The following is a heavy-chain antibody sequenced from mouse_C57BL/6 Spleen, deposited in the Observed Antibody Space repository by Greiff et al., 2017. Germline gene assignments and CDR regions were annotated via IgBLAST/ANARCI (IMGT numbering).Heavy chain of an antibody. CDR3: ARLVVATDYAMDY. V-gene: IGHV1-55*01. J-gene: IGHJ4*01. CDR2: IYPGSGST. Sequence: QVQLQQPGAELVKPGASVKMSCKASGYTFTSYWITWVKQRPGQGLEWIGDIYPGSGSTNYNEKFKSKATLTVDTSSSTAYMQLSSLTSEDSAVYYCARLVVATDYAMDYWGQGTSVTVSS. D-gene: IGHD1-1*01. CDR1: GYTFTSYW.